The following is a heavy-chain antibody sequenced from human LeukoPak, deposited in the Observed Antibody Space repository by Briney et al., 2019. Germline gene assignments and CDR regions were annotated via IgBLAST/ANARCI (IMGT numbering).Heavy chain of an antibody. CDR3: ARLTYLGSSWSFDY. J-gene: IGHJ4*02. V-gene: IGHV3-7*01. Sequence: GGSLRLSCATSGFTFSSYWMSWVRQAPGKGLEGVANIKQDGSAKFYVDSVKGRFTISRDNAKNSLYLQMSSLRAEDTAVYYCARLTYLGSSWSFDYWGQGTLVTVSS. D-gene: IGHD6-13*01. CDR1: GFTFSSYW. CDR2: IKQDGSAK.